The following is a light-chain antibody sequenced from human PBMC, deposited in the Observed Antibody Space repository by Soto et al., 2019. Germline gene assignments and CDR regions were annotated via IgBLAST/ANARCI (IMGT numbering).Light chain of an antibody. J-gene: IGKJ4*01. CDR1: QSLLSSSDNLNY. V-gene: IGKV4-1*01. Sequence: DTVMTQSPDSLALSLGERATINCKSSQSLLSSSDNLNYLAWFQQKPGQPPKLLIRWASTRESGVPDRFSASGSGTDFTLTISSLQAEDVAVYYCQTYYRVPLTFGGGTKVELK. CDR3: QTYYRVPLT. CDR2: WAS.